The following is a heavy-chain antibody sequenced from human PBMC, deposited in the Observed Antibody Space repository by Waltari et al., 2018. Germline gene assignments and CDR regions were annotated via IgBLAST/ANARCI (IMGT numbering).Heavy chain of an antibody. Sequence: EVQLVESGGGLIQPGGSLRLSCAASGFTVSSNSMSWVRQAPGKGLEWVSVIYSGGSTYYADSVKGRFTISRDNSKNTLYLQMNSLRAEDTAVYYCARAPELYCSGGSCYYYYGMDVWGQGTTVTVSS. CDR1: GFTVSSNS. CDR3: ARAPELYCSGGSCYYYYGMDV. CDR2: IYSGGST. J-gene: IGHJ6*02. V-gene: IGHV3-53*01. D-gene: IGHD2-15*01.